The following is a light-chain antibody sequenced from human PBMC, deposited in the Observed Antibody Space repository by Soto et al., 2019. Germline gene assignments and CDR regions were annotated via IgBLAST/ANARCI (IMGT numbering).Light chain of an antibody. CDR2: AAS. J-gene: IGKJ1*01. V-gene: IGKV1-8*01. Sequence: AIRMTQSPSSFSASTGDRVTITCRASQGISSYLAWYQQKPGKAPKLLIYAASTLQSGVPSRFSVSGSGTDFTLTISRLQSEDFATYYCQHYYSYPWTFGQGTKVEIK. CDR3: QHYYSYPWT. CDR1: QGISSY.